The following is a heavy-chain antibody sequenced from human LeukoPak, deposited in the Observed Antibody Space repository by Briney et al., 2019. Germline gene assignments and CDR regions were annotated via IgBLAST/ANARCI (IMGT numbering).Heavy chain of an antibody. D-gene: IGHD2-2*01. V-gene: IGHV3-7*03. Sequence: GGSLRLSCAASGFTFSSYWMSWVRQAPGKGLEWVANIKQDGSEKYYVDSVKGRFTISRDNAKNSLYLQMNSLRADDTAVYYCASSRYCSSTSCPYYFDYWGQGTLVTVSS. CDR2: IKQDGSEK. CDR1: GFTFSSYW. CDR3: ASSRYCSSTSCPYYFDY. J-gene: IGHJ4*02.